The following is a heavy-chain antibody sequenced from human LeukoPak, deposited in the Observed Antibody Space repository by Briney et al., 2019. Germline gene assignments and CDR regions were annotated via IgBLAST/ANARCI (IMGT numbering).Heavy chain of an antibody. V-gene: IGHV1-69*16. J-gene: IGHJ5*02. D-gene: IGHD3-10*01. Sequence: SVKVSCKTSGGTFLSHTFSWVRQAPGHGLEWIGKITPVIETAKYAQTFQGRVSICTDEDTTTVYMDLSGLRPDDTAEYYCARVNLRGSNYNWFDPWGQGTRVIVSS. CDR1: GGTFLSHT. CDR2: ITPVIETA. CDR3: ARVNLRGSNYNWFDP.